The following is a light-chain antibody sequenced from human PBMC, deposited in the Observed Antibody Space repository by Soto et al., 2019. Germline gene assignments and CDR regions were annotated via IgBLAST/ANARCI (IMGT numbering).Light chain of an antibody. CDR2: GSS. CDR1: QSISNNY. J-gene: IGKJ2*01. V-gene: IGKV3-20*01. CDR3: QQYGSSPPYT. Sequence: EVVLTQSPGTLSLSPGERATLSCRASQSISNNYFAWYQQKPGQAPRLLIFGSSDRATGIPDRFSGSGSDTDFTLTISRLEPEDFAVYYCQQYGSSPPYTFGQGTKLEIK.